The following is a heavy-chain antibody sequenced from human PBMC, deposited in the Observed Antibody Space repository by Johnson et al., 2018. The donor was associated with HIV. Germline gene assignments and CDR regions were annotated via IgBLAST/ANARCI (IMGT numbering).Heavy chain of an antibody. V-gene: IGHV3-30*04. D-gene: IGHD1-26*01. CDR3: ARAKGGSYSDEQGAFDI. CDR2: ISYDGSNK. CDR1: GFTFSSYA. J-gene: IGHJ3*02. Sequence: QVQLVESGGGVVQPGRSLRLSCAASGFTFSSYAMHWVRQAPGKGLEWVAVISYDGSNKYYADSVKGRFTISRDNSKNTLYLQMNSRRAEDTAVYYCARAKGGSYSDEQGAFDIWGQGTMVTVSS.